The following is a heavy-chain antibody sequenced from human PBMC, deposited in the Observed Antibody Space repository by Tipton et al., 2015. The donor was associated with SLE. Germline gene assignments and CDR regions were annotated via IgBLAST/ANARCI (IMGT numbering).Heavy chain of an antibody. Sequence: GSLRLSCAASGFTFSSYEMNWVRQAPGKGLEWVSYISSSGSTIYYADSVKGRFTISRDNAKNSLYLQMNSLRAEDTAVYYCARDPAAGLYEDVWGQGTTVTVSS. V-gene: IGHV3-48*03. D-gene: IGHD6-13*01. CDR3: ARDPAAGLYEDV. CDR1: GFTFSSYE. CDR2: ISSSGSTI. J-gene: IGHJ6*02.